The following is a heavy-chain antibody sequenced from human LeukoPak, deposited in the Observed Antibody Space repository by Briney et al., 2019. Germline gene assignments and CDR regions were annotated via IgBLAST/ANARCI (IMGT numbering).Heavy chain of an antibody. CDR3: ARDGYYDSSGYYPNHKNDAFDI. J-gene: IGHJ3*02. V-gene: IGHV4-61*10. CDR1: GGSISSGSYY. CDR2: IYYSGST. Sequence: SETLSLTCTVSGGSISSGSYYWSWIRQPAGKGLEWIGRIYYSGSTNYNPSLKSRVTISVDTSKNQFSLKLSSVTAADTAVYYCARDGYYDSSGYYPNHKNDAFDIWGQGTMVTVSS. D-gene: IGHD3-22*01.